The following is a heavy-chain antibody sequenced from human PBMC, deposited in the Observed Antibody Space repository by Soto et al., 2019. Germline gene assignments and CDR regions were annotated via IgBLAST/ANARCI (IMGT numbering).Heavy chain of an antibody. Sequence: GGSLRLSCAASGFTFSSYAMHWVRQAPGKGLEWVAVISYDGSNKYYADSVKGRFTISRDNSKNTLYLQMNNLRAEDTAVYYCAQWAGAFDYWGQGTLVTVSS. J-gene: IGHJ4*02. CDR3: AQWAGAFDY. D-gene: IGHD1-26*01. V-gene: IGHV3-30-3*01. CDR1: GFTFSSYA. CDR2: ISYDGSNK.